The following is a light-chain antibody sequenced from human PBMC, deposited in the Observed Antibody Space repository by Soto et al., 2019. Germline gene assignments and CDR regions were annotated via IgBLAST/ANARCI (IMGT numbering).Light chain of an antibody. Sequence: EIVLTQSPATLSLSPGERATLSCRASQSITSYLAWYQQKPGQAPRLLIYDASNRAPGIPARFSGSGSGTDFTLTISSLEPEDFAVYYCQQRSNWPPLFGQGTKLEIK. CDR3: QQRSNWPPL. CDR1: QSITSY. CDR2: DAS. V-gene: IGKV3-11*01. J-gene: IGKJ2*01.